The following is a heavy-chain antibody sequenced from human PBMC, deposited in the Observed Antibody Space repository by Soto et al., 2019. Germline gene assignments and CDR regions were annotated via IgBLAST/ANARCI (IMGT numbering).Heavy chain of an antibody. D-gene: IGHD3-10*01. CDR2: ISHDGSNK. Sequence: QVQLVESGGGVVQPGRSLRLSCAASEFTFSNYAMYWVRQAPGKGLEWVAVISHDGSNKYSADYVKGRFSISRDNSKNTLDLQMNSMRTEDTAVYYCAREGGPLVWFGESRDYYMDVWGKGTTVTVSS. CDR1: EFTFSNYA. J-gene: IGHJ6*03. V-gene: IGHV3-30*03. CDR3: AREGGPLVWFGESRDYYMDV.